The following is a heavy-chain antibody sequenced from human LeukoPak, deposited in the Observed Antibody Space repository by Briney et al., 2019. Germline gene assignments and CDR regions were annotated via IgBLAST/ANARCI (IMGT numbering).Heavy chain of an antibody. CDR1: GGSLNNYY. CDR2: INDSGRT. D-gene: IGHD3-16*01. V-gene: IGHV4-34*01. Sequence: PSETLSLTCADYGGSLNNYYWTWIRQPPGKGLEWTGEINDSGRTSYNPSLKSRVSISVHPSKNQFSLKLTSVTAADTAVYYCARGRRATYDYIWGSPSNGYYFDYWGQGTLITVSS. CDR3: ARGRRATYDYIWGSPSNGYYFDY. J-gene: IGHJ4*02.